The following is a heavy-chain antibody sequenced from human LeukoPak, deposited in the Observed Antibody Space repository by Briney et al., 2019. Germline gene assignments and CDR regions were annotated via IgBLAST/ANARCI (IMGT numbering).Heavy chain of an antibody. J-gene: IGHJ5*02. CDR3: ARDQVPAHGWFDP. CDR1: GFTFSNYR. CDR2: VSYDGTKK. Sequence: GGSLRLSCAASGFTFSNYRMHWLRQTPGKGLEWVAVVSYDGTKKDYADSVKGRFTISRDNSKNTLYLQMNSLRGEDTAVYYCARDQVPAHGWFDPWGQGTLVTVSS. V-gene: IGHV3-30-3*01.